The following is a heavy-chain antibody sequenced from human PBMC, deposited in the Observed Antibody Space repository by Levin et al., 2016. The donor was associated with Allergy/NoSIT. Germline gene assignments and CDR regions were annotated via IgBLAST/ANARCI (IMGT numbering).Heavy chain of an antibody. CDR1: GGSISSGSYY. CDR2: IYTSGST. V-gene: IGHV4-61*02. D-gene: IGHD1-14*01. Sequence: SETLSLTCTVSGGSISSGSYYWSWIRQPAGKGLEWIGRIYTSGSTNYNPSLKSRVTISVDTSKNQFSLKLSSVTAADTAVYYCARDVYPPEHYYYYYGMDVWGQGTTVTVSS. J-gene: IGHJ6*02. CDR3: ARDVYPPEHYYYYYGMDV.